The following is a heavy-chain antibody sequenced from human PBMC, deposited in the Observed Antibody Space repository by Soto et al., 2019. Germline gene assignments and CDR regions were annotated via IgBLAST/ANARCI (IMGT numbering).Heavy chain of an antibody. D-gene: IGHD3-16*01. CDR1: GDTFSSYS. Sequence: QAQLVQSGAEVKRPGSSVKVSCKASGDTFSSYSISWVRQAPGQGLEWMGRIIPMVGTPNYAQKFQGRVTFSADKSTSTAYMVLNSLISDDTAVYYCATDGGSTSSSAYNYFMDVWGKGPRSPSP. V-gene: IGHV1-69*08. J-gene: IGHJ6*03. CDR3: ATDGGSTSSSAYNYFMDV. CDR2: IIPMVGTP.